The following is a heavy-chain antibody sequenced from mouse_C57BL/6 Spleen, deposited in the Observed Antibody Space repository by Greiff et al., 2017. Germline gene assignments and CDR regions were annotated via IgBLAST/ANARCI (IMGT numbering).Heavy chain of an antibody. Sequence: QVQLQQPGAELVRPGSSVKLSCKASGYTFTSYWMDWVKQRPGQGLEWIGNIYPSDSETNYNQKFKDKATLTVDKSSSTAYMQLSSLASEDSAVYYCARRDYYYAMDYWGQGTSVTVSS. D-gene: IGHD2-4*01. V-gene: IGHV1-61*01. CDR1: GYTFTSYW. CDR2: IYPSDSET. J-gene: IGHJ4*01. CDR3: ARRDYYYAMDY.